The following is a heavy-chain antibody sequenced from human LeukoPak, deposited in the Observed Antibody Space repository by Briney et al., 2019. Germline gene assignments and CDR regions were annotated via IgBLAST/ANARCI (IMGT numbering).Heavy chain of an antibody. CDR1: AFTFNTYI. V-gene: IGHV3-7*01. D-gene: IGHD6-19*01. CDR2: IKQDGSEK. J-gene: IGHJ4*02. CDR3: ARGRQWLVQGLNDY. Sequence: GGSLRLSCAASAFTFNTYIMNWVRQAPGKGLEWVANIKQDGSEKYYVDSVKGRFTISRDNAKNSLYLQMNSLRAEDTAVYYCARGRQWLVQGLNDYWGQGTLVTASS.